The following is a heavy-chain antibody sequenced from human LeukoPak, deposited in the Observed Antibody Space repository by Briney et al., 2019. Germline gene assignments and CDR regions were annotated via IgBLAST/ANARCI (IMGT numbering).Heavy chain of an antibody. J-gene: IGHJ5*02. Sequence: ASVKVSCKASGYTFTSYGISWVRQAPGQGLEWMGWISAYNGNTNYAQKLQGRVTMTTDTSTSTAYMELRSLRSDDTAVYYCAREVQYYYDSSGYPRRWFDPWGQGTLVTVSS. CDR2: ISAYNGNT. V-gene: IGHV1-18*01. CDR1: GYTFTSYG. CDR3: AREVQYYYDSSGYPRRWFDP. D-gene: IGHD3-22*01.